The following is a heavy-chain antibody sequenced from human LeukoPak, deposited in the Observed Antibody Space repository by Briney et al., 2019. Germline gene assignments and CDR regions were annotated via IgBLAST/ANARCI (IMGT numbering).Heavy chain of an antibody. J-gene: IGHJ6*02. D-gene: IGHD2-15*01. CDR2: ISNSGGST. CDR3: VRGYSFGPYGMDV. CDR1: GFPFSSYA. Sequence: GGSLRLSCSASGFPFSSYAMHWVRQAPGKGLEYVSAISNSGGSTYYADSVKGRFTISRDNSKNTLYLQMSSLRAEDTAVYFCVRGYSFGPYGMDVWGQGTTVTASS. V-gene: IGHV3-64D*09.